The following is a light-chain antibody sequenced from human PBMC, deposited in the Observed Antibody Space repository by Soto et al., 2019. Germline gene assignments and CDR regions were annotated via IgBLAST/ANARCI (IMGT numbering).Light chain of an antibody. CDR3: HHRHMWPIT. Sequence: EVVLTQSPVTLSLSPGERATLSCRASQSFRGLLAWYQQKPGQAPRLLIYDAYNRATGIPPRFSGSGSGTYFTRTISSLEPEDSAVYYCHHRHMWPITFGQVTRLEIK. CDR1: QSFRGL. V-gene: IGKV3-11*01. J-gene: IGKJ5*01. CDR2: DAY.